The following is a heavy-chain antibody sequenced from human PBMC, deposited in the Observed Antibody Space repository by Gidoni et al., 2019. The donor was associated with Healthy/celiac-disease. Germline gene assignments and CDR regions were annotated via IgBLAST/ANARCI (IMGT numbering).Heavy chain of an antibody. CDR1: GGSISSRSYY. CDR2: IYYSGRT. Sequence: QLQLQESGPGLVKPSETLSLTCPVSGGSISSRSYYWGWIRQPPGKGLEWIGSIYYSGRTYYNPSLKSRVTIAVDTSKNQFSLKLSSVTAADTAVYYCARPYYYDSSGGGAFDIWGQGTMVTVSS. D-gene: IGHD3-22*01. J-gene: IGHJ3*02. V-gene: IGHV4-39*01. CDR3: ARPYYYDSSGGGAFDI.